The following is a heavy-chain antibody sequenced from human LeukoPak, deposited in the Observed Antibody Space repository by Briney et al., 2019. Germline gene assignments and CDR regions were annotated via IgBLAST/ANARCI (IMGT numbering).Heavy chain of an antibody. V-gene: IGHV3-33*01. Sequence: GGSLRLSCAAPGIPFSSFGMHWLRQAPGKGLEWVAFIWYDGSNKYYADSVKGRFTISRDNSKNTLYLQMNSLTAEDTAVYYCARDGTVTAGPFDPWGGGTLVTVSS. D-gene: IGHD4-17*01. CDR1: GIPFSSFG. CDR3: ARDGTVTAGPFDP. J-gene: IGHJ5*02. CDR2: IWYDGSNK.